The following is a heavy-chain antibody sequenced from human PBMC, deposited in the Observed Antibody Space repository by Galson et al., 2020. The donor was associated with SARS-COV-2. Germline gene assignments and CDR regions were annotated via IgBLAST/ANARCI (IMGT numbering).Heavy chain of an antibody. Sequence: ASVKVSCKTSGYIFTTFGISWVRQAPGQGLEWMGWISANNGNTNYAQKLQGRVTMTTDTSTTTAYMELRSLRSDDTAVYYCARGWTGTREIDYWGQGTLVTVSS. CDR2: ISANNGNT. V-gene: IGHV1-18*01. CDR3: ARGWTGTREIDY. D-gene: IGHD1-1*01. CDR1: GYIFTTFG. J-gene: IGHJ4*02.